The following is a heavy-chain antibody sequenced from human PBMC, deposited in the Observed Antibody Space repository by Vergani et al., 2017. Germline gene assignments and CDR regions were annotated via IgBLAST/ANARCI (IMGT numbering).Heavy chain of an antibody. D-gene: IGHD1-1*01. CDR1: GYTFRNYG. CDR3: ARGRPFADDV. V-gene: IGHV1-8*01. Sequence: QVQLVQSGAEVKKPGASVKVSCEGSGYTFRNYGISWVRQAPGEGLEWLGWMNPKTGNTVYAQKLQGRVSLTRDTSINTAYMELSSLTSDDTAVYFCARGRPFADDVWGQGTLVTVSS. J-gene: IGHJ4*02. CDR2: MNPKTGNT.